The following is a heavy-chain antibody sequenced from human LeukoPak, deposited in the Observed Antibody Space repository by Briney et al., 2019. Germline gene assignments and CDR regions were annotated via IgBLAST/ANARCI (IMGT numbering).Heavy chain of an antibody. Sequence: PSETLSLTCAVYGGSFSGYYWSWLRQPPGKGLEWLGEINHSGSTNYNPSLKRRVTISVDTSKNQFSLKLSSVTAADTAVYYCASQAHYDSRRRIDYWGQGTLVTVSS. CDR2: INHSGST. CDR1: GGSFSGYY. J-gene: IGHJ4*02. CDR3: ASQAHYDSRRRIDY. V-gene: IGHV4-34*01. D-gene: IGHD3-22*01.